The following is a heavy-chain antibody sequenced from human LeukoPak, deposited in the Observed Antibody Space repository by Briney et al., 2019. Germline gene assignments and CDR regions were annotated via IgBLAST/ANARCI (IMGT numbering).Heavy chain of an antibody. V-gene: IGHV1-3*01. D-gene: IGHD6-13*01. CDR1: GYTFTSYA. Sequence: ASVKVSCKAPGYTFTSYAMHWVRQAPGQRLEWMGWINAGNGNTKYSQKFQGRVTITRDTSASTAYMELSSLRSEDTAVYYCARDRGNIVDSSSWYKRDGAFDIWGQGTMVTVSS. J-gene: IGHJ3*02. CDR2: INAGNGNT. CDR3: ARDRGNIVDSSSWYKRDGAFDI.